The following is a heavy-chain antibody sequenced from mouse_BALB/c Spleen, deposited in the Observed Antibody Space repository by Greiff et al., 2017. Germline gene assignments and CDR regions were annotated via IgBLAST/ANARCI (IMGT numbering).Heavy chain of an antibody. D-gene: IGHD1-1*01. CDR2: IDPANGNT. Sequence: EVQLQQSGADLVKPGASVKLSCTASGFNIKDTYMHWVKQRPEQGLEWIGRIDPANGNTKYDPKFQGKATITADTSSNTAYLQLSSLTSEDTAVYYCARGSYYYGTLDYWGQGTTLTVSS. J-gene: IGHJ2*01. CDR3: ARGSYYYGTLDY. V-gene: IGHV14-3*02. CDR1: GFNIKDTY.